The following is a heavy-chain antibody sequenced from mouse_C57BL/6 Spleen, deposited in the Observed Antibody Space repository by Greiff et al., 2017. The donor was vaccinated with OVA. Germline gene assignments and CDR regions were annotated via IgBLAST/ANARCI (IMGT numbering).Heavy chain of an antibody. D-gene: IGHD1-1*01. CDR3: ARSGYGSSYGGDYYAMDY. V-gene: IGHV1-69*01. CDR1: GYTFTSYW. J-gene: IGHJ4*01. Sequence: QVQLQQSGAELVMPGASVKLSCKASGYTFTSYWMHWVKQRPGQGLEWIGEIDPSDSYTNYNQKFKGKSTLTVDKSSSTAYMQLSSLTSEDSAVYYCARSGYGSSYGGDYYAMDYWGQGTSVTVSS. CDR2: IDPSDSYT.